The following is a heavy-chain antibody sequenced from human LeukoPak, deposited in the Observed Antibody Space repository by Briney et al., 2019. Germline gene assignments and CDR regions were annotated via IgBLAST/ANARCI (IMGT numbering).Heavy chain of an antibody. CDR1: GFTFSNNV. CDR3: ALIGGSGYYEDY. CDR2: IWYDGSNK. J-gene: IGHJ4*02. V-gene: IGHV3-33*01. Sequence: PGGSLRLSCAPSGFTFSNNVMHWVRQAPGKGLEWVAIIWYDGSNKYYADSLKGRFTISRDNSKNTLYLQMNSLRAEDTAVYYCALIGGSGYYEDYWGQGTLVTVSS. D-gene: IGHD3-22*01.